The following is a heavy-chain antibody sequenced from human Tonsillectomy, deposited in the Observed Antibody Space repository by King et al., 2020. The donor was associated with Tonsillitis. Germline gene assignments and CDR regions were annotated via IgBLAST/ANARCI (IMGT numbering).Heavy chain of an antibody. V-gene: IGHV3-23*04. CDR3: AKDVGMGVATISLLDY. J-gene: IGHJ4*02. D-gene: IGHD5-12*01. Sequence: VQLVESGGGLVQPGGSLRLSCAASGFTFSRHAMSWVRQAPGKGLEWVSAISGSGGSTYYADSVKGRFTISRDNSKNTLYLQMNSLRAEDTAVYYCAKDVGMGVATISLLDYWGQGTLVTVSS. CDR2: ISGSGGST. CDR1: GFTFSRHA.